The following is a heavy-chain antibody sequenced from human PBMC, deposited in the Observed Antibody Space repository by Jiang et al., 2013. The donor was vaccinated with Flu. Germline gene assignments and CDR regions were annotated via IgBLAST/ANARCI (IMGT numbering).Heavy chain of an antibody. J-gene: IGHJ4*02. D-gene: IGHD3-10*01. CDR3: AGSYRGAIFDY. CDR2: SNPSGGSP. CDR1: GNTLTTQF. V-gene: IGHV1-46*01. Sequence: VKKPGASVKLSCKASGNTLTTQFMHWVRQAPGQGLEWMGVSNPSGGSPAYGQNFQGRVTMTRDTSTSTVYMELRSLRSDDTAIYYCAGSYRGAIFDYWGQGTLVTVSS.